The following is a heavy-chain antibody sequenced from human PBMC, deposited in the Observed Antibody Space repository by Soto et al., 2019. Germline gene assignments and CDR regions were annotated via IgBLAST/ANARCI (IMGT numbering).Heavy chain of an antibody. D-gene: IGHD1-26*01. J-gene: IGHJ4*02. CDR2: IYYSGST. CDR3: ARLAGSYYFDY. Sequence: SETLSLTCTVSGGSISSSSYYWGWIRQPPGKGLEWIGSIYYSGSTYYNPSLKSRVTISVDTPKNQFSLKLSSVTAADTAVYYCARLAGSYYFDYWGQGTLVTVSS. CDR1: GGSISSSSYY. V-gene: IGHV4-39*01.